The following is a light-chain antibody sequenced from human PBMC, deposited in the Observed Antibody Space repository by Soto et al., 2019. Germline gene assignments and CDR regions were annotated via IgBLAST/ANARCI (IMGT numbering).Light chain of an antibody. CDR1: SSDVGGYNY. V-gene: IGLV2-14*01. Sequence: QSALTQPASVSGSPGQSITISCTGTSSDVGGYNYVSWYQQHPGKAPKLMIYDVSNRPSGVSNRFSGSKSGNTASLTISGLQAEDEADYYCSSYTSSSTLDVFGTETKVPVL. CDR2: DVS. CDR3: SSYTSSSTLDV. J-gene: IGLJ1*01.